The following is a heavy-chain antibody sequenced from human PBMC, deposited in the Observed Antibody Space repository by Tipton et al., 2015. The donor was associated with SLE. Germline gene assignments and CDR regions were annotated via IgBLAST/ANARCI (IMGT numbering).Heavy chain of an antibody. CDR3: TREKGWDTATLDY. V-gene: IGHV3-74*01. Sequence: SLRLSCAASGFTFSSYWMHWVRQAPGKGLVWVSRINSDGSTTTYADSVKGRFTISRDNAKNTLYLQMNSLRAEDTAVYYCTREKGWDTATLDYWGRGTLVTVSA. J-gene: IGHJ4*02. CDR2: INSDGSTT. CDR1: GFTFSSYW. D-gene: IGHD5-18*01.